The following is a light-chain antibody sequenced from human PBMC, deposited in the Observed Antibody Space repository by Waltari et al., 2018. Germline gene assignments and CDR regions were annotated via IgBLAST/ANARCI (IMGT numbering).Light chain of an antibody. Sequence: DIVMTQSPDSLAVSLGERATINCKSSQRVLYRYNNQNYLSWYQQRPGQPPKLLIYWASTRASGVPDRFSGSGSGTDFTLTISNLQTEDVAVYYCQQYYTTPITFGQGTRLDIK. CDR1: QRVLYRYNNQNY. V-gene: IGKV4-1*01. CDR2: WAS. J-gene: IGKJ5*01. CDR3: QQYYTTPIT.